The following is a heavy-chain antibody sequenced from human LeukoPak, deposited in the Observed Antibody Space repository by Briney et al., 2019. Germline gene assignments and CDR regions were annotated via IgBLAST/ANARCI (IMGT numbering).Heavy chain of an antibody. J-gene: IGHJ3*02. V-gene: IGHV3-30*18. CDR2: ISYDGSNK. CDR3: AKPFYVWGSYRYTQGSTHDAFDI. D-gene: IGHD3-16*02. Sequence: GGSLRLSCAASGFTFSSYGMHWVRQAPGKGLEWVAVISYDGSNKYYADSVKGRFTISRDNSKNTLYLQMNSLRAEDTAVYYCAKPFYVWGSYRYTQGSTHDAFDIWGQGTMVTVSS. CDR1: GFTFSSYG.